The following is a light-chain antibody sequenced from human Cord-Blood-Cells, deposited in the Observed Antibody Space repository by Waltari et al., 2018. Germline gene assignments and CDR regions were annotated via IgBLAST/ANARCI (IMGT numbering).Light chain of an antibody. CDR3: QQYGSSPNT. CDR1: QRVSSSY. J-gene: IGKJ2*01. CDR2: GAS. Sequence: EIVLPQSPGTLSLSPGERATLSCRASQRVSSSYLAWYQQQPGQAPRLLIYGASSRATGIPDRFSGSGSGTDFTLTISRLEPEDFAVYYCQQYGSSPNTFGQGTKLEIK. V-gene: IGKV3-20*01.